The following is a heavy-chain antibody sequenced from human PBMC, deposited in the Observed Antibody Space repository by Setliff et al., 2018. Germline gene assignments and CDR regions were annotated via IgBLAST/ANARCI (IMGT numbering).Heavy chain of an antibody. CDR3: VREGVDSRSSTDYRYYMDV. Sequence: GESLKISCKGSGYRFTTYWIGWVRQMPGKGLEWMGIVFSGDSDTRYSPSFQGQVTMSADKSINTAYLQWSSLRSDDTAVYYCVREGVDSRSSTDYRYYMDVWG. D-gene: IGHD3-22*01. J-gene: IGHJ6*03. CDR2: VFSGDSDT. CDR1: GYRFTTYW. V-gene: IGHV5-51*01.